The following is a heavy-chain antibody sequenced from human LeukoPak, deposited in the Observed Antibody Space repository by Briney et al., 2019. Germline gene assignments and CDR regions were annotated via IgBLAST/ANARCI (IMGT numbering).Heavy chain of an antibody. CDR1: GGSISSSSYY. J-gene: IGHJ4*02. Sequence: SETLSLTCTVSGGSISSSSYYWGWIRQPPGKGLEWIGSIYYSGSTYYNPSLKSRVTISVDASKNQFSLKLSSVTAADTAVYYCARIPRFGVVNACWGQGTLVTVSS. D-gene: IGHD3-3*01. CDR2: IYYSGST. CDR3: ARIPRFGVVNAC. V-gene: IGHV4-39*01.